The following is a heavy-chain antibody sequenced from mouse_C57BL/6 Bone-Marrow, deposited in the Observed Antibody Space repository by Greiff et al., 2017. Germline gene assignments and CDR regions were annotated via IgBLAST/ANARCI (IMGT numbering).Heavy chain of an antibody. CDR2: IDPENGDT. D-gene: IGHD2-1*01. V-gene: IGHV14-4*01. CDR3: TIYFPTFDY. J-gene: IGHJ2*01. Sequence: EVQLQQSGAELVRPGASVKLSCTASGFTFKDYYMHWVKQRPDQGLEWIGWIDPENGDTNYAAKFQGKATITADTSSNTAYLPLSSLTAEDTAVYYCTIYFPTFDYWGQGTTLTVSS. CDR1: GFTFKDYY.